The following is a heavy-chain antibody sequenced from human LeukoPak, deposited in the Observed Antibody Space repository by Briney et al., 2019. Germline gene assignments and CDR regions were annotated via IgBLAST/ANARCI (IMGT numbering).Heavy chain of an antibody. V-gene: IGHV4-4*07. CDR2: IYTSGST. J-gene: IGHJ4*02. D-gene: IGHD3-10*01. CDR1: GGSISSYY. CDR3: ARGSLLWFGELSFDY. Sequence: RASETLSLTCTVSGGSISSYYWSWIRQPPGKGLEWIGRIYTSGSTNYNPSLKSRVTMSVDTSKNQFSLKLSSVTAADTAVYYCARGSLLWFGELSFDYWGQGTLVTVSS.